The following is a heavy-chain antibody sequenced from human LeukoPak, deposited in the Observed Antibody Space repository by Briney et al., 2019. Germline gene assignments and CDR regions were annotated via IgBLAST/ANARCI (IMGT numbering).Heavy chain of an antibody. Sequence: SETLSLTCTVSGGSISSSSYYWGWIRQPPGKGLEWIGSIYYSGSTYYNPSLKSRVTISVDTSKNQFSLKLSSVTAADTAVYYCARLPVGIAAADDPYYFDYWGQGTLVIVSS. D-gene: IGHD6-13*01. V-gene: IGHV4-39*01. CDR3: ARLPVGIAAADDPYYFDY. CDR1: GGSISSSSYY. CDR2: IYYSGST. J-gene: IGHJ4*02.